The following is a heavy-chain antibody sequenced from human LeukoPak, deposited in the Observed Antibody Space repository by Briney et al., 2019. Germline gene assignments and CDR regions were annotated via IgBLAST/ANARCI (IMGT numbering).Heavy chain of an antibody. CDR2: IWYDGNEE. Sequence: AGGSLRLSCTASGFTFSSYGMHWVRQAPGKGLEWVAVIWYDGNEEFYADSVKGRFTISRDNSKDSLYLQMNSLRAEDTAVYYCVRESIGFDYWGQGNLVTVSS. V-gene: IGHV3-33*01. J-gene: IGHJ4*02. CDR1: GFTFSSYG. D-gene: IGHD2-15*01. CDR3: VRESIGFDY.